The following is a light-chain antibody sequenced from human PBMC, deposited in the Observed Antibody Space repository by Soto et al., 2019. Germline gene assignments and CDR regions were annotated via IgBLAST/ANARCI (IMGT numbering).Light chain of an antibody. CDR2: RAS. CDR1: QNINYW. J-gene: IGKJ1*01. Sequence: DIQVTQSPSILSASVGDRVTITCRASQNINYWLAWFQQKPGKAPKVLIYRASNLESGVPSRFSGSASGTEFTLTISNLQSDYFATYYCQHYSGYSWAFGQGTKVEIK. CDR3: QHYSGYSWA. V-gene: IGKV1-5*03.